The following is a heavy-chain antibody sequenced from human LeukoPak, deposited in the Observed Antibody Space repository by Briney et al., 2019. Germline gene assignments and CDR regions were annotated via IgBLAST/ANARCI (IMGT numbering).Heavy chain of an antibody. CDR2: IIPIFGTA. CDR3: ARAPYSSSWYVRAYYFDY. V-gene: IGHV1-69*01. Sequence: SVKVSCKASGGTFSSYAISWVRQAPGQGLEWMGGIIPIFGTANYAQKFQGRVTITADESTSTAYMELSSLRSEDTAVYYCARAPYSSSWYVRAYYFDYWGQGTLVTVSS. J-gene: IGHJ4*02. D-gene: IGHD6-13*01. CDR1: GGTFSSYA.